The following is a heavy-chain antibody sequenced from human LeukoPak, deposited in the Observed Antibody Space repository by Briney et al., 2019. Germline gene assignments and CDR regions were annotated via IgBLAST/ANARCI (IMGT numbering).Heavy chain of an antibody. J-gene: IGHJ4*02. V-gene: IGHV4-39*01. Sequence: SETLSLTCTVSGGSISSSSYYWGWIRQPPGKGLEWIASIYYSGNTYYNPSLESRVTISVDTSKNQFSLKLSSVTAADTAVYYCAKESRLGGASGSHHFDYWGQGVLVTVSS. CDR2: IYYSGNT. CDR3: AKESRLGGASGSHHFDY. D-gene: IGHD3-10*01. CDR1: GGSISSSSYY.